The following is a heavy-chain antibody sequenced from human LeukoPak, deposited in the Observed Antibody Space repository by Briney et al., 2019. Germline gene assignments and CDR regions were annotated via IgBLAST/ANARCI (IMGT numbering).Heavy chain of an antibody. CDR3: AKGVGTTSSHFHH. V-gene: IGHV3-23*01. D-gene: IGHD1-26*01. CDR2: ISASGGRT. J-gene: IGHJ1*01. CDR1: GFTFSSYD. Sequence: GGSLRLSCAASGFTFSSYDMTWVHQAPGKGLESVSAISASGGRTFYADSVKGRFTISRDDSKNTLYLQMNSLRAEDTAVYYCAKGVGTTSSHFHHWGQGTLVTVSS.